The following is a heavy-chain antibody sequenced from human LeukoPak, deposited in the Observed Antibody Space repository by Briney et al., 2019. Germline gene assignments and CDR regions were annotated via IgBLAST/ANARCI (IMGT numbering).Heavy chain of an antibody. CDR1: GFTFSSYA. V-gene: IGHV3-23*01. CDR3: AAFIAVAGTYYFDY. J-gene: IGHJ4*02. D-gene: IGHD6-19*01. CDR2: ISGSGGST. Sequence: PGGSLRLSCAASGFTFSSYAMSWVRQAPGKGLEWVSAISGSGGSTYYADSVKGRFTISRDNSKDTLYLQMNSLRAEDTAVYYCAAFIAVAGTYYFDYWGQGTLVTVSS.